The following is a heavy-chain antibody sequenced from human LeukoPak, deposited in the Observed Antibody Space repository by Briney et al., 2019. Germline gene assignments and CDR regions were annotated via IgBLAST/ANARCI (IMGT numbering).Heavy chain of an antibody. D-gene: IGHD4-17*01. CDR3: AGDYGDSVGFDP. J-gene: IGHJ5*02. CDR2: INPNTGGT. V-gene: IGHV1-2*02. Sequence: GASVKVSCKASGCTFTGYYMHWVRQAPGQGLEWMGWINPNTGGTNYAQKFQGRVTMTRDTSISTAYMELSSLRSEDTAVYYCAGDYGDSVGFDPWGQGTLVTVSS. CDR1: GCTFTGYY.